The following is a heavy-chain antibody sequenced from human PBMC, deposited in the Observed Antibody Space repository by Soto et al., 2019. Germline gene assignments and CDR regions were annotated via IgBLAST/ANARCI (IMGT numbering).Heavy chain of an antibody. CDR2: ISYDGSNK. CDR1: GFTFSSYG. CDR3: AKDKERVAVAGPFDY. V-gene: IGHV3-30*18. D-gene: IGHD6-19*01. J-gene: IGHJ4*02. Sequence: QVQLVESGGGVVQPGRSLRLSCAASGFTFSSYGMHWFRQAPGKGLDWVAVISYDGSNKYYADSVKGRFTISRDNSKNTLYLQMNSLRADDTAVYHCAKDKERVAVAGPFDYWGQGTLVTVSS.